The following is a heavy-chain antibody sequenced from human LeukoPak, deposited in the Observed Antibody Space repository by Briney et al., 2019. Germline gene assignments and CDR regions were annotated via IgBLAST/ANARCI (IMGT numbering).Heavy chain of an antibody. CDR3: AKYGDYDAFDI. CDR1: GFTFSRHG. D-gene: IGHD4-17*01. V-gene: IGHV3-33*06. CDR2: IWYDGSNK. Sequence: GGSLRLSCVASGFTFSRHGMHWVRQAPGKGLEWVTVIWYDGSNKYYADSVKGRFTISRDNSKNTLYLQMNGLRAEDTAVYYCAKYGDYDAFDIWGQGTIVTVSS. J-gene: IGHJ3*02.